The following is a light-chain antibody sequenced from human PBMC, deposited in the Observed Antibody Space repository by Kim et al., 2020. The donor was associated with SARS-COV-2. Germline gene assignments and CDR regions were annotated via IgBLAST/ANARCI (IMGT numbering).Light chain of an antibody. V-gene: IGKV1-5*03. J-gene: IGKJ4*01. CDR1: QSIDSW. CDR3: QQYNSKRT. CDR2: KAS. Sequence: DIQMTQSPSTLSASVGDRVTITCRASQSIDSWLAWYQQKPGKAPNLLIYKASNLESGVPSRFSGSGSGTEFTLTISSLQPDDFATYYCQQYNSKRTFDGGTKVDIK.